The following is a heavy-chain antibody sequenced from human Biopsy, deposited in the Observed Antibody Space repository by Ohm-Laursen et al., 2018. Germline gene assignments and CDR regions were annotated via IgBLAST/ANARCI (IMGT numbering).Heavy chain of an antibody. CDR3: ARGSSYGYDFDY. Sequence: PSDTLSLTCSVPDGSINSYYWNWIRQPPGKRLEWIGNIYYSGSTNFNPSLKSRVTISVDTSKNQFSLKLSSVTAADTAVYFCARGSSYGYDFDYWGQGTLVAVSS. J-gene: IGHJ4*02. CDR2: IYYSGST. D-gene: IGHD5-18*01. CDR1: DGSINSYY. V-gene: IGHV4-59*07.